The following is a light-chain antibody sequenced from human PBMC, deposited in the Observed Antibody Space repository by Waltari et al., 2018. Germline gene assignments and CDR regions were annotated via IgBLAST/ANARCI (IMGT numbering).Light chain of an antibody. J-gene: IGLJ1*01. V-gene: IGLV2-11*01. CDR1: GSDVGGYIY. CDR2: DVD. CDR3: CSYAGRYTFV. Sequence: QSALTQPRSVSGSPGQSVTISCTGSGSDVGGYIYVSWYHHHPGRAPKVVIYDVDKRPAGVPDRFSGSQSGKTASLTISGLQAEYEGDYYCCSYAGRYTFVFGSGTRVTVL.